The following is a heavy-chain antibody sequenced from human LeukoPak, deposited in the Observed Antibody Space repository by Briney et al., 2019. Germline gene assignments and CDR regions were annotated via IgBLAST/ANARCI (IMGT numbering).Heavy chain of an antibody. CDR3: ARTSIGGPTNY. Sequence: GGSLRLFCAASGFTFDDYGMSWVRQAPGKRLEWVSGINWNGGSTGYADSVKGRFTISRDNAKKSLYLQMNSLRAEDTALYYCARTSIGGPTNYWGQGTLVTVSS. V-gene: IGHV3-20*04. CDR2: INWNGGST. J-gene: IGHJ4*02. D-gene: IGHD4-23*01. CDR1: GFTFDDYG.